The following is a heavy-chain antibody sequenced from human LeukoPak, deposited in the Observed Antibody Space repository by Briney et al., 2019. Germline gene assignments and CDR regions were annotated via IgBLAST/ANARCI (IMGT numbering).Heavy chain of an antibody. V-gene: IGHV3-74*01. Sequence: PGGSLRLSCAASGFTFSSYWMHWVRQAPGKGLVWVSRINSDGGSTSYADSVKGRFTISRNNAKNTLYLQMNSLRAEDTAVYYCAREGYYGSGSSRNEDYWGQGTLVTVSS. CDR2: INSDGGST. D-gene: IGHD3-10*01. CDR1: GFTFSSYW. J-gene: IGHJ4*02. CDR3: AREGYYGSGSSRNEDY.